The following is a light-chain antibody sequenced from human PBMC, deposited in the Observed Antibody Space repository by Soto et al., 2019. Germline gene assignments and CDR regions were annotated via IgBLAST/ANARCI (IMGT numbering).Light chain of an antibody. CDR2: GAS. V-gene: IGKV3-20*01. Sequence: IVLTQSPDTLSVSPGERATLSCRASQSVSSSYLAWYQQKPGQAPRLLIYGASSRATGIPDRFSGSGSGTDFTLTISRLEPEDFAVYYCQQYGRTFGQGTKVDI. CDR3: QQYGRT. CDR1: QSVSSSY. J-gene: IGKJ1*01.